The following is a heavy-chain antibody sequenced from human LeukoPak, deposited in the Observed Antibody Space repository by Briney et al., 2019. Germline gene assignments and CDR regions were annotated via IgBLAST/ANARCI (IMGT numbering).Heavy chain of an antibody. CDR2: IWYDGSNK. CDR3: AREGSYDYVWGSYRLYYFDY. V-gene: IGHV3-33*01. CDR1: GFTFSSYG. Sequence: GGSLRLSCAASGFTFSSYGMHWVCQAPGKGLEWVAVIWYDGSNKYYADSVKGRFTISRDNSKNTLYLQMNSLRAEDTAVYYCAREGSYDYVWGSYRLYYFDYWGQGTLVTVSS. D-gene: IGHD3-16*02. J-gene: IGHJ4*02.